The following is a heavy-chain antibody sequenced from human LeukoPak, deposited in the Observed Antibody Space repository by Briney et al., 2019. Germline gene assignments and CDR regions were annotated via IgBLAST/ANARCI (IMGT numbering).Heavy chain of an antibody. CDR2: INPNSGGT. V-gene: IGHV1-2*06. CDR3: ATSSEGGYSYGSDIDY. Sequence: ASVKVSCMPSGYTSTAYYMYWVRPAPGQGLECMGRINPNSGGTNYAQTFQGRVTMTRDASISTAYMELSRRTSDDTAVYYCATSSEGGYSYGSDIDYWGQGTLVTVSS. CDR1: GYTSTAYY. J-gene: IGHJ4*02. D-gene: IGHD5-18*01.